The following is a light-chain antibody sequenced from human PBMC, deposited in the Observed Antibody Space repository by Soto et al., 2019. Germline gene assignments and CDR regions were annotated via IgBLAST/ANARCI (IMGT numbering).Light chain of an antibody. Sequence: QSVLTQPPSASGTPGQRVTISCSGSSSNIGSNTVNWYQQLPGTAPKLLIYSNNQRPSGVPDRFSGSKSGTSASLAISGLQYEDEADYYCAAWDDSLNGPVFGGGTKLPVL. CDR3: AAWDDSLNGPV. CDR2: SNN. V-gene: IGLV1-44*01. J-gene: IGLJ2*01. CDR1: SSNIGSNT.